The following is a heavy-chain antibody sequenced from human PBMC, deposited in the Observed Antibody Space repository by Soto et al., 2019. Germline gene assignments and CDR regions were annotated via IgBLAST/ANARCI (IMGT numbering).Heavy chain of an antibody. J-gene: IGHJ6*02. CDR1: GVTFSTST. D-gene: IGHD6-19*01. V-gene: IGHV1-69*11. CDR3: ARAGFVSGWNEFSGMDV. CDR2: IIPILGTA. Sequence: VQLVQSGAEVRKPGSSVKVSCQVSGVTFSTSTITWVRQAPGQGLEWMGSIIPILGTAKSTQKFQGRVTITADEYASVAYMELSSLTSEDTAVYYCARAGFVSGWNEFSGMDVWGQGTTVTFSS.